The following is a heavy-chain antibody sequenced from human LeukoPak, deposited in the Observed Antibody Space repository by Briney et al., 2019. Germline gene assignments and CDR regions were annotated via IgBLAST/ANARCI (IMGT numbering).Heavy chain of an antibody. CDR1: GFTFSNYN. V-gene: IGHV3-48*01. CDR2: ISSSSSII. J-gene: IGHJ4*02. CDR3: AKAPVTSCRGAYCYPFDS. Sequence: GGSLRLSCAASGFTFSNYNMNWVRQAPGKGLEWVSYISSSSSIIYHADSVRGRFTISRDNSKNTLYLQMNSLRAEDAAVYFCAKAPVTSCRGAYCYPFDSWGQGTLVTVSS. D-gene: IGHD2-21*01.